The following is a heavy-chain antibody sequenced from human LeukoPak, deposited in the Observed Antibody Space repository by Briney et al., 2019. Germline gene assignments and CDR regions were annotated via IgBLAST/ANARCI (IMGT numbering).Heavy chain of an antibody. D-gene: IGHD3/OR15-3a*01. Sequence: GGSLRLSCAGSGFTFGDTWMNWVRQVPGQGLEWVPNIKQDGSEKFYVASVKGRFTISRDNGKSSLYLQMNSLRAEDTALYYCATSYDMGWLIGYWGQGTLVTVSS. CDR2: IKQDGSEK. CDR1: GFTFGDTW. V-gene: IGHV3-7*03. J-gene: IGHJ4*02. CDR3: ATSYDMGWLIGY.